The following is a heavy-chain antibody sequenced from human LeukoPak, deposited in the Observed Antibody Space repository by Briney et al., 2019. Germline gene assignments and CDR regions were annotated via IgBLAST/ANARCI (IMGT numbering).Heavy chain of an antibody. V-gene: IGHV3-53*01. CDR3: AREDYDILTGYSSY. CDR1: GFTVSSNY. J-gene: IGHJ4*02. CDR2: IYSGGST. D-gene: IGHD3-9*01. Sequence: GGSLRLSCAASGFTVSSNYMSWVRQAPGKGLEWVSVIYSGGSTYYADSVKGRFTISRDNSKNTLYLQMNSLRAEDTAVYYCAREDYDILTGYSSYWGQGTLVTVSS.